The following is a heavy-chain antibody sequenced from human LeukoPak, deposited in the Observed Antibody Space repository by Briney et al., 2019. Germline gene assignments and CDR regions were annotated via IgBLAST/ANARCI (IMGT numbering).Heavy chain of an antibody. Sequence: ASVKVSCKAFGYTFTGYYMHWVRQAPGQGLEWMGWMNPNSGNTGYAQKFQGRVTMTRNTSISTAYMELSSLRSEDTAVYYCARGKPKQWLVHRHFDYWGQGTLVTVSS. V-gene: IGHV1-8*02. D-gene: IGHD6-19*01. J-gene: IGHJ4*02. CDR3: ARGKPKQWLVHRHFDY. CDR2: MNPNSGNT. CDR1: GYTFTGYY.